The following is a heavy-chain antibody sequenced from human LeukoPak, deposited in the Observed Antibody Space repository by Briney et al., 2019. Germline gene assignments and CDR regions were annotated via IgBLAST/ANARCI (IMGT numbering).Heavy chain of an antibody. CDR1: GSTFTSYG. V-gene: IGHV1-18*01. Sequence: ASVKVSCKAAGSTFTSYGISWVRQAPGQALEWMGWISAYNGNTNYAQKLQGRVTMTTDTSTSTAYRELRSLRSDDTAVYYCAREVPPRHAFDIWGQGTMVTVSS. CDR3: AREVPPRHAFDI. CDR2: ISAYNGNT. J-gene: IGHJ3*02.